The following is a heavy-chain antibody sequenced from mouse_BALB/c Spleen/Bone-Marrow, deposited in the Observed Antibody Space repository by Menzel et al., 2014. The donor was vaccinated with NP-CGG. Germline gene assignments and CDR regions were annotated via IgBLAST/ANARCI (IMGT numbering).Heavy chain of an antibody. V-gene: IGHV1S81*02. Sequence: VQLQQSGAELVKPGASVKLSCKASGYTFTSYWIDWVKQRPGQGLEWIGEINPSNGRTNYNEKFKSKATLTVDKSSSTAYMQLSSLTSEDSAVYYCARGGFDYWGQGTTLTVSS. CDR2: INPSNGRT. J-gene: IGHJ2*01. CDR1: GYTFTSYW. CDR3: ARGGFDY.